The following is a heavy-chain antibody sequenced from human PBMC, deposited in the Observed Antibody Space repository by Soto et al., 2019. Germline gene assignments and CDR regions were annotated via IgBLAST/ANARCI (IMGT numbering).Heavy chain of an antibody. Sequence: GGSLRLSCVASGFTFSNSAMHWVRQPPGEGLEWVSDIIDSGGSTYYADSVKGRFTISRDNSKSTLYLQMNSLRAEDTALYYCAKGRSYYYYYGVDVWGQGTTVTVS. CDR2: IIDSGGST. J-gene: IGHJ6*02. CDR1: GFTFSNSA. CDR3: AKGRSYYYYYGVDV. V-gene: IGHV3-23*01.